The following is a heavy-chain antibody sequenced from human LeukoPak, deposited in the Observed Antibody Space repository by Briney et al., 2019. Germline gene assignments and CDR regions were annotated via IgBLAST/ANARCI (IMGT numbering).Heavy chain of an antibody. Sequence: SETLSLTCSVSAGSISSYYWSWIRQPPGKGLEWIGYIYYSGSTNYNPSTNYNPSLKSRVTISVDTSKNQFSLKVSSVTAADTAVYFCARDLTDYYELDYWGRGTLVTVSS. CDR3: ARDLTDYYELDY. V-gene: IGHV4-59*01. CDR1: AGSISSYY. D-gene: IGHD3-22*01. J-gene: IGHJ4*02. CDR2: IYYSGST.